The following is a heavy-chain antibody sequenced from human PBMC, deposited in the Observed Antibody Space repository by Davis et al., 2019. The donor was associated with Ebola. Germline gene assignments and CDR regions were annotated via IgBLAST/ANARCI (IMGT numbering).Heavy chain of an antibody. CDR3: TKGGSGHFDY. V-gene: IGHV3-9*01. CDR1: GFTFDDYA. CDR2: ISWNSGSI. J-gene: IGHJ4*01. Sequence: SLKISCVASGFTFDDYAMHWVRQAPGKGLEWVSGISWNSGSIGYADSVKGRFTISRDNAKNTLYLQMNSLGAEDTAVYYCTKGGSGHFDYWGRGTLVTVSS. D-gene: IGHD3-10*01.